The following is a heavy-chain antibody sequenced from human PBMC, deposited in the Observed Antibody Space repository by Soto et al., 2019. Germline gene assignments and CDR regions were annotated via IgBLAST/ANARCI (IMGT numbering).Heavy chain of an antibody. J-gene: IGHJ6*02. V-gene: IGHV3-23*01. Sequence: EVQLLESGGGLVQPGGSLRLSCAASGFTFSSYAMSWVRQAPGKGLEWVSAISGSGGSTYYADPVKGRFTISRDNSKNTLYLQMNSLRAEDTAVYYCAKDPVYYYYGMDVWGQGTTVTVSS. CDR1: GFTFSSYA. CDR3: AKDPVYYYYGMDV. CDR2: ISGSGGST.